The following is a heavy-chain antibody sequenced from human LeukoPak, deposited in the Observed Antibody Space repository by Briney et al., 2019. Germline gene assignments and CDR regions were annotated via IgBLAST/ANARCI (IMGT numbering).Heavy chain of an antibody. V-gene: IGHV3-15*01. CDR2: IKSKTDGGTT. J-gene: IGHJ4*02. CDR1: GFTFSDAW. CDR3: ATEYYGAYNY. D-gene: IGHD4-17*01. Sequence: KPGGSLRLSCAASGFTFSDAWMSWVRQAPGKGLEWVGRIKSKTDGGTTDYAAPVEGRFTISRDDSKTTLYLQMNSLKTEDTALYFCATEYYGAYNYWGQGTLVTVSS.